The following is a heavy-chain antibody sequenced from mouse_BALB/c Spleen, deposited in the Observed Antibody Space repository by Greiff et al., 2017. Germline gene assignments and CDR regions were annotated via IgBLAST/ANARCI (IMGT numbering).Heavy chain of an antibody. V-gene: IGHV1S137*01. CDR2: ISTYYGDA. J-gene: IGHJ4*01. CDR1: GYTFTDYA. Sequence: QVQLKQSGAELVRPGVSVKISCKGSGYTFTDYAMHWVKQSHAKSLEWIGVISTYYGDASYNQKFKGKATMTVDKSSSTAYMELARLTSEDSAIYYCAGGYYRYDEEYYAMDYWGQGTSVTVSS. CDR3: AGGYYRYDEEYYAMDY. D-gene: IGHD2-14*01.